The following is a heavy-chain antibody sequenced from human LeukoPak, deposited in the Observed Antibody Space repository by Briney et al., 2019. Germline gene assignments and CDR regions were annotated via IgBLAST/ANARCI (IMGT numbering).Heavy chain of an antibody. CDR1: GGSIGTYH. V-gene: IGHV4-59*01. CDR3: ARDRCSSTSCYSDYYFGLDV. D-gene: IGHD2-2*01. CDR2: IDYTGTT. Sequence: SETLSLTCTVSGGSIGTYHWSWIRQPPGKGLEWIGNIDYTGTTNYSPSLRSRVTMSVDTSKKQCSLKLSSVTAADTAVYYCARDRCSSTSCYSDYYFGLDVWGRGTTVTVSS. J-gene: IGHJ6*02.